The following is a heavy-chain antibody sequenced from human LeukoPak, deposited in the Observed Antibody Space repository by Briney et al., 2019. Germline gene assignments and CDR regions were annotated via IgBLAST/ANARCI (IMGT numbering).Heavy chain of an antibody. CDR1: GSTFSSYA. CDR2: ISGNGGTT. V-gene: IGHV3-23*01. J-gene: IGHJ2*01. Sequence: GGSLRLSCAASGSTFSSYAISWVRRAPGKGLEWVSYISGNGGTTYYADSVKGRFTISRDNSKNMLYLQMNSLRAEDTAVYYCAKDRRRNWYFDLWGRGTLVTV. CDR3: AKDRRRNWYFDL.